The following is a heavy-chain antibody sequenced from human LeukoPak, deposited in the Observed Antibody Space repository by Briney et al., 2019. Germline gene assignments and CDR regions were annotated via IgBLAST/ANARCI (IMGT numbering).Heavy chain of an antibody. CDR2: INSGGTV. CDR3: ARFSSTWYVAFDM. J-gene: IGHJ3*02. CDR1: GFIVSNYE. Sequence: GGSLRLSCAASGFIVSNYETGWVRQAPGKGLEWLSYINSGGTVYYADSVKGRFTFSRDNAKNSLYLHMNSLRAEDTALYYCARFSSTWYVAFDMWGQGTMVTVSS. V-gene: IGHV3-48*03. D-gene: IGHD6-13*01.